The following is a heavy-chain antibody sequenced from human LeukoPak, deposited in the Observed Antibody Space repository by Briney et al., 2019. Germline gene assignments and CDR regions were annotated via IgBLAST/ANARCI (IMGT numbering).Heavy chain of an antibody. D-gene: IGHD3-10*01. V-gene: IGHV4-39*07. CDR1: GGSISSSSYY. J-gene: IGHJ4*02. CDR3: ARVGVRGVILFDY. Sequence: SETLSLTCTVSGGSISSSSYYWGWIRQPPGKGLEWIGSIYYSGSTYYNPSLKSRVTISVDTSKNQFSLKLSSVTAADTAVYCCARVGVRGVILFDYWGQGTLVTVSS. CDR2: IYYSGST.